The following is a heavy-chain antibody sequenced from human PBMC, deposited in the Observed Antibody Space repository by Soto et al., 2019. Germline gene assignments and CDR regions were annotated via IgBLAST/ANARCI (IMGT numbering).Heavy chain of an antibody. CDR2: IYTGGNT. D-gene: IGHD3-10*01. V-gene: IGHV3-53*01. J-gene: IGHJ6*02. Sequence: LRLSCAASGFTFRSYYMIWGLQSAGKGLEWGSLIYTGGNTNYADSVKGRFTISRDNSKNTLYLQMNSLRAEDTAVYYCARDYYYGSGNYYRADYYHYGMDVWGQGTTVTVSS. CDR1: GFTFRSYY. CDR3: ARDYYYGSGNYYRADYYHYGMDV.